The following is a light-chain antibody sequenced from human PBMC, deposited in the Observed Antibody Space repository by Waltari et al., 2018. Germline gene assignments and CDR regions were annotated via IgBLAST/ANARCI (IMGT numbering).Light chain of an antibody. Sequence: QSALTQPASVSGSPGQSITISCTGTSSDVGNYNLVSWYQQHQGKAPKIMIYDVSKRPSGVSYRVSGSKSGNTASLTISGLQAEDEADYYCCSYAGSSTWVFGGGTKLTVL. CDR1: SSDVGNYNL. CDR2: DVS. J-gene: IGLJ3*02. V-gene: IGLV2-23*02. CDR3: CSYAGSSTWV.